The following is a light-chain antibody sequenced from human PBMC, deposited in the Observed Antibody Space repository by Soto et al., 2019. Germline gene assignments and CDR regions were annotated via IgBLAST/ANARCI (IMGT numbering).Light chain of an antibody. CDR1: QSIINNY. CDR3: HQYGSSPPYT. CDR2: GSS. J-gene: IGKJ2*01. V-gene: IGKV3-20*01. Sequence: EVVLTQSPGTLSLSPGERATLSCRASQSIINNYLAWYQQRPGQAPRLLIYGSSDRATGIPGRFSGSGPGTDFTLTISRLEPEDFAVYYCHQYGSSPPYTFGQGTKVEI.